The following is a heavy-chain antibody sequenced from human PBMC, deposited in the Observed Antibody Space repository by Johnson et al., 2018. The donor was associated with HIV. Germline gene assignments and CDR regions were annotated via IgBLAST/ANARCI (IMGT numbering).Heavy chain of an antibody. CDR1: GFTFSSYA. CDR3: ARDRMRGATKDAFDI. V-gene: IGHV3-30-3*01. CDR2: ISYDGSNK. J-gene: IGHJ3*02. Sequence: QMLLVESGGGVVQPGRSLRLSCAASGFTFSSYAMHWVRQAPGKGLAWVAVISYDGSNKYYADSVKGRFTISRDNSKNTLYLQMNSLRAEDTAVYYCARDRMRGATKDAFDIWGQGTMVTVSS. D-gene: IGHD1-26*01.